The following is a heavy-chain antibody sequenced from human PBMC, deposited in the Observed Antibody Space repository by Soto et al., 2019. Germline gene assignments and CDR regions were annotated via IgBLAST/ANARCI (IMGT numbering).Heavy chain of an antibody. D-gene: IGHD2-8*02. J-gene: IGHJ4*02. CDR2: INHSGST. CDR3: ARDKITGLFDY. V-gene: IGHV4-34*01. CDR1: GGSFSGYY. Sequence: SETLSLTCAVYGGSFSGYYWGWIRQPPGKGLEWIGEINHSGSTNYNPSLKSRVTTSVDTSKNQFSLKLSSVTAADTAVYYCARDKITGLFDYWGQGTLVTVSS.